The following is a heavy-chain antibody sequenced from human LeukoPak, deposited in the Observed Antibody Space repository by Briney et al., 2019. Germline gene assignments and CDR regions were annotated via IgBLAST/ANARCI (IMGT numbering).Heavy chain of an antibody. CDR2: IYPADSNT. CDR3: VRSPACSSGTCYPNWFDP. Sequence: GESLKISCKGSGYNFVNNWIGWVRRMPGKGLEWMAIIYPADSNTKYSPSFQGQVTISADQSINTAFLQWSSLEASDTAMYYCVRSPACSSGTCYPNWFDPWGQGTLVIVSS. V-gene: IGHV5-51*01. J-gene: IGHJ5*02. CDR1: GYNFVNNW. D-gene: IGHD2-15*01.